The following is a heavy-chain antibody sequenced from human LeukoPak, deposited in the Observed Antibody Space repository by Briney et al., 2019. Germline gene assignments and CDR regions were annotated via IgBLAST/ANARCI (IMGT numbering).Heavy chain of an antibody. CDR2: ISSSSSTI. D-gene: IGHD3-3*01. Sequence: GGSLSLSCAASVFTFCRFSTNCARHSPGTGMEGVSYISSSSSTIYYADSVKGRFTISRENAKNSLYLQMDSLRAEDTAVYYCARGPTTIFPDAFDIWGQGTMVTVSS. V-gene: IGHV3-48*01. J-gene: IGHJ3*02. CDR3: ARGPTTIFPDAFDI. CDR1: VFTFCRFS.